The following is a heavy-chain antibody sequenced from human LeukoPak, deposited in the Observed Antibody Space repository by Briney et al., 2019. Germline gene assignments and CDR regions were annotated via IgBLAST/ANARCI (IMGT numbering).Heavy chain of an antibody. CDR1: GFTFSSFW. CDR3: ARATGGPYYFDY. J-gene: IGHJ4*02. V-gene: IGHV3-74*01. D-gene: IGHD4-23*01. CDR2: INTDGSTT. Sequence: PGGSLRLSYAASGFTFSSFWMHCLRHAPGKGLVWVSRINTDGSTTTYADPVKGQFTISRDNAKKLLYLEMNSLRAEDTAVYYCARATGGPYYFDYWGQGTLVPVS.